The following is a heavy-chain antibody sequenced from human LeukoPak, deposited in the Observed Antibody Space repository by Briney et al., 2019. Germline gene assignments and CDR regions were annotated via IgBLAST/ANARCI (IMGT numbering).Heavy chain of an antibody. CDR3: ARDHSGYYFDY. Sequence: GGSLRFSGAASGFTFNSIWLTWVRQAPGKGREWVANIKQDGSEKYYVDSVKGRFTISRDNAKNSVYLQMDSLRAEDTAVYYCARDHSGYYFDYWGQGTLVTVSS. D-gene: IGHD5-12*01. CDR1: GFTFNSIW. CDR2: IKQDGSEK. J-gene: IGHJ4*02. V-gene: IGHV3-7*01.